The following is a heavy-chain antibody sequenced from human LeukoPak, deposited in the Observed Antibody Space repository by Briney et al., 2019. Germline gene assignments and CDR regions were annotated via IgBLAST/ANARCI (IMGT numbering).Heavy chain of an antibody. CDR2: IYSGGST. D-gene: IGHD3-3*01. J-gene: IGHJ6*02. Sequence: GGSLRLSCAASGFTVSSNYMSWVRQAPGKGLEWVSVIYSGGSTYYADSVKGRFTISRDNSKNTLYLRMNSLRAEDTAVYYCARAPGVLYGMDVWGQGTTVTVSS. CDR3: ARAPGVLYGMDV. V-gene: IGHV3-66*01. CDR1: GFTVSSNY.